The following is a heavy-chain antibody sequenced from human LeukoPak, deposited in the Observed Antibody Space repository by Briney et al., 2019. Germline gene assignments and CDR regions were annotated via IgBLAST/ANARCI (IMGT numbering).Heavy chain of an antibody. CDR1: GGSFSTSSYY. CDR2: VYYSGTT. J-gene: IGHJ3*02. Sequence: PSETLSLTCTVSGGSFSTSSYYWGWVRQPPGKGLEWIGSVYYSGTTYYNPSLKSRVTILVDTSNNQFSLRLNSVTAADTAVYYCARENTMVRGAFDAFDIWGQGTMVTVSS. V-gene: IGHV4-39*07. CDR3: ARENTMVRGAFDAFDI. D-gene: IGHD3-10*01.